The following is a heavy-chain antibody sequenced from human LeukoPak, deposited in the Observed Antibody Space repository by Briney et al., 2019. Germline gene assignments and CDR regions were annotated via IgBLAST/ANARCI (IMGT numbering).Heavy chain of an antibody. CDR2: MNPNSGNT. D-gene: IGHD3-22*01. CDR1: GYTFTSYD. CDR3: ARSYYDSSGYYMVDY. Sequence: ASVKVSCKASGYTFTSYDINWVRQATGQGLEWMGWMNPNSGNTGYAQKFQGRVTITRNTTIRTAYMELSSLRSEDTAVYYCARSYYDSSGYYMVDYWGQGTLVTVSS. V-gene: IGHV1-8*01. J-gene: IGHJ4*02.